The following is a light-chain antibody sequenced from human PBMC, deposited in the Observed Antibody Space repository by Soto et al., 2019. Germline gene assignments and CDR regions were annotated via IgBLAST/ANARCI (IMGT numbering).Light chain of an antibody. CDR2: GAS. J-gene: IGKJ1*01. CDR1: QSVSSSY. CDR3: QQYGSSQT. Sequence: EIVLTQSPGTLSLSPGQRATLSCRASQSVSSSYLAWYQQKPGQAPRLLIYGASSRATGIPERFSGSGSGTDFPLPISRLEPEDFAVYYCQQYGSSQTFGQGTKVDI. V-gene: IGKV3-20*01.